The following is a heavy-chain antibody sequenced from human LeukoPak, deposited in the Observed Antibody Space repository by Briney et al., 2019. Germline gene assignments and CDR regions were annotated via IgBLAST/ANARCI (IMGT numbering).Heavy chain of an antibody. D-gene: IGHD6-13*01. Sequence: QSGGSLRLSCAASGFTFSDYYMHWVRQAPGKGLVWVSHINGDGSSTNHADSVKGRFTISRDNAKNTLYLQMNSLRAEDTAVYYCARDEGLTGYSSSWYYFDYWGQGTLVTVSS. CDR1: GFTFSDYY. CDR2: INGDGSST. V-gene: IGHV3-74*01. J-gene: IGHJ4*02. CDR3: ARDEGLTGYSSSWYYFDY.